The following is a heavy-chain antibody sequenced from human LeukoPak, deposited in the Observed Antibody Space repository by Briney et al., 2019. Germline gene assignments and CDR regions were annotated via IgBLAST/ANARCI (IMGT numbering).Heavy chain of an antibody. V-gene: IGHV4-59*01. CDR2: IYYSGST. J-gene: IGHJ6*02. D-gene: IGHD2-21*01. Sequence: NSSETLSLTCTVSGGSISSYYWSWIRQPPGKGLEWIGYIYYSGSTNYNPSLKSRVTISVDTSKNQFSLKLSSVTAADTAVYYCARVGVEVENPNRGGMDVWGQGTTVTVSS. CDR1: GGSISSYY. CDR3: ARVGVEVENPNRGGMDV.